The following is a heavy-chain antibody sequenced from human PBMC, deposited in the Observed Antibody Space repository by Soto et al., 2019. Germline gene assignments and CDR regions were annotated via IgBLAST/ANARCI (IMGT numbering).Heavy chain of an antibody. Sequence: PAWSLRLSCSASGFPFSTYAMSWVRQPPGKGLEWVSGISGSDGYTYYADSVKGRFTISRDNSKNTLYLQMNSLRAEDTAIYYCAKGGFGVTTSGLDSWGQGTLVNGAS. CDR3: AKGGFGVTTSGLDS. J-gene: IGHJ5*01. CDR2: ISGSDGYT. D-gene: IGHD4-17*01. CDR1: GFPFSTYA. V-gene: IGHV3-23*01.